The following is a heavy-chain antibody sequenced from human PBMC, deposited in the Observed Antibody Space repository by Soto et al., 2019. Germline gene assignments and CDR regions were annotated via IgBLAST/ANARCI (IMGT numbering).Heavy chain of an antibody. D-gene: IGHD3-9*01. J-gene: IGHJ6*02. CDR2: ISYDGSNK. CDR3: AKERRYFYWLLQPEAQYYYYGMDV. CDR1: GFTFSSYG. V-gene: IGHV3-30*18. Sequence: GSLRLSCAASGFTFSSYGMHWVRQAPGKGLEWVAVISYDGSNKYYADSVKGRFTISRDNSKNTLYLQMNSLRAEDTAVYYCAKERRYFYWLLQPEAQYYYYGMDVWGQGTTVTVSS.